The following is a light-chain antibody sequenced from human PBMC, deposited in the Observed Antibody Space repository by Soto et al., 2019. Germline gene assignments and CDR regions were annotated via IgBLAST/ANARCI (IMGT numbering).Light chain of an antibody. Sequence: EIVMTQSPATLSVSPGERVTLSCRASQSVSSNLAWYQQKPGQAPRLLIYGASSRATGVPDRLSGSGSGTDFTLTISRLEPEDFAVYYCQQYGSSPITFGQGTRLEIK. CDR2: GAS. V-gene: IGKV3-20*01. CDR3: QQYGSSPIT. J-gene: IGKJ5*01. CDR1: QSVSSN.